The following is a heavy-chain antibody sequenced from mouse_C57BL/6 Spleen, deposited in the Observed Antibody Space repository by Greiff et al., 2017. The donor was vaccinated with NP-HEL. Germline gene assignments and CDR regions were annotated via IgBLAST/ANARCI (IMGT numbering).Heavy chain of an antibody. J-gene: IGHJ4*01. CDR2: INPSSGYT. Sequence: VQRVESGAELARPGASVKMSCKASGYTFTSYTMHWVKQRPGQGLEWIGYINPSSGYTKYNQKFKDKATLTADKSSSTAYMQLSSLTSEDAAVYYCARLNWDRYAMDYWGQGTSVTVSS. CDR3: ARLNWDRYAMDY. D-gene: IGHD4-1*01. CDR1: GYTFTSYT. V-gene: IGHV1-4*01.